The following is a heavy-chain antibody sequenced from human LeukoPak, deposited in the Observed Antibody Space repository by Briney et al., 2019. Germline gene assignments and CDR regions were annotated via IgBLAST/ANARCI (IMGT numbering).Heavy chain of an antibody. Sequence: GGSLRLSCAPASFLHLHYWMTRHRQAPGKGLEWVANIDHNGNGNYYVDSGKGRFTISRDNAKNSLYLQMNSLRADDTAMYYCAIPPLRGFIHVIMGPCFYYRGQGTLVTVSS. D-gene: IGHD2-8*01. V-gene: IGHV3-7*01. CDR1: SFLHLHYW. CDR2: IDHNGNGN. CDR3: AIPPLRGFIHVIMGPCFYY. J-gene: IGHJ4*02.